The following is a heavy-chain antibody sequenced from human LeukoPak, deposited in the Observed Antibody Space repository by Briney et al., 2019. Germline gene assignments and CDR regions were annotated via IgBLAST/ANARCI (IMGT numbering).Heavy chain of an antibody. V-gene: IGHV4-34*01. CDR1: GGSFRGYY. J-gene: IGHJ4*02. CDR3: ATVDTAMVTRY. D-gene: IGHD5-18*01. CDR2: INHSGGT. Sequence: SETLSLTCAVYGGSFRGYYWNWIRQPPGKGLEWIGEINHSGGTNYNPSLKSRVAISVDTSMNQFSLKLSSVTAADTAVYFCATVDTAMVTRYWGQGTLVTVSS.